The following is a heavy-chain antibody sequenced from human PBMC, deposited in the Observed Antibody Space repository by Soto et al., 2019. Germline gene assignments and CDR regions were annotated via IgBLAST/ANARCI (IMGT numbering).Heavy chain of an antibody. D-gene: IGHD3-3*01. CDR2: ISGSGGST. CDR1: GFTFSSYA. Sequence: PGGSLRLSCAASGFTFSSYAMSWVRQAPGKGLEWVSAISGSGGSTYYADSVKGRFTISRDNSKNTLYLQMNSLRAEDTAVYYCAKDLRFLEWLGYYYGMDVWGQGTTVTVSS. CDR3: AKDLRFLEWLGYYYGMDV. J-gene: IGHJ6*02. V-gene: IGHV3-23*01.